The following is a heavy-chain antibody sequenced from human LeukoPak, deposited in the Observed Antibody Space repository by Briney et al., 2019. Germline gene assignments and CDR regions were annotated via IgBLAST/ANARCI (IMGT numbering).Heavy chain of an antibody. CDR2: IGDNGGDT. CDR1: GFTFNNYA. Sequence: GGSLRLSCAASGFTFNNYAMSWVRQAPGKGLEWVSAIGDNGGDTKYAVSVKGRFTISRDNSRSALYLQMNTLRVEDTAIYYCGRDWKLDYWGQGTQVTVSS. CDR3: GRDWKLDY. V-gene: IGHV3-23*01. D-gene: IGHD1-1*01. J-gene: IGHJ4*02.